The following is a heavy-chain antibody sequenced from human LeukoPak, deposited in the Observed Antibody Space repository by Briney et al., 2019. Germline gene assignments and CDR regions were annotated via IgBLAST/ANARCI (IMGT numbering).Heavy chain of an antibody. CDR2: IDNDGTNT. CDR1: EFTFSSHW. Sequence: GGSLRLSCAASEFTFSSHWMHWVRQVPGKGLVYIAYIDNDGTNTNYADSVKGRFTISRDNAKNTLYLQMNSLRVEDTAVYYCVRDRPHNCFDPWGQGTLVTVSS. D-gene: IGHD6-6*01. CDR3: VRDRPHNCFDP. V-gene: IGHV3-74*01. J-gene: IGHJ5*02.